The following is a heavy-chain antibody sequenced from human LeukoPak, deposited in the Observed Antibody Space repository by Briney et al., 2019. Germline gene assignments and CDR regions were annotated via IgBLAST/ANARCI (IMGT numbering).Heavy chain of an antibody. V-gene: IGHV4-31*03. CDR3: ARQPRGANFLDAFDI. D-gene: IGHD1-1*01. CDR2: IYYSGIT. Sequence: SQTLSLTCTVSGGSISSGGTYWSWIRQHPGKGLEWIGYIYYSGITYYNPSLESRVTISLDTSKNQFSLKLSSVTAADKAVYYCARQPRGANFLDAFDIWGQGTMVTVSS. CDR1: GGSISSGGTY. J-gene: IGHJ3*02.